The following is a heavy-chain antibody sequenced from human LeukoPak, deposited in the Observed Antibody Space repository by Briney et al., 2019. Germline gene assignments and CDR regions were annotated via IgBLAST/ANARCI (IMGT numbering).Heavy chain of an antibody. D-gene: IGHD3-3*01. Sequence: GGSLRLSCAASGFTFSSYAVHWVRQAPGKGLEWVAVISYDGSNKYYADSVKGRFTISRDNSKNTLYLQMNSLRAEDTAVYYCARGEWYQPYYFDYWGQGTLVTVSS. V-gene: IGHV3-30-3*01. CDR1: GFTFSSYA. J-gene: IGHJ4*02. CDR2: ISYDGSNK. CDR3: ARGEWYQPYYFDY.